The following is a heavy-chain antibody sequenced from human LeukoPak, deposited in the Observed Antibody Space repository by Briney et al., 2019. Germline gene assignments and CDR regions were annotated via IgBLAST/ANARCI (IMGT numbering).Heavy chain of an antibody. Sequence: GGTLRLTCAVSGVTFSSYSMSWVRQAPGKGLEWVSAISGSGGSTYYADSVKRRFTIFRDNSKNTLYLQMTSLSADDTAVYYCAKFTGWFSGSGEEELGYWGQGTLVTVSS. CDR3: AKFTGWFSGSGEEELGY. CDR2: ISGSGGST. D-gene: IGHD1-26*01. J-gene: IGHJ4*02. CDR1: GVTFSSYS. V-gene: IGHV3-23*01.